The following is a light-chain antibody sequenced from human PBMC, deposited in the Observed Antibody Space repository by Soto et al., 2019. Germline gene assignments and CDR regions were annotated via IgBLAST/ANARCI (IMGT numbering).Light chain of an antibody. CDR3: SSFASSNTWV. CDR2: EVT. CDR1: SSDVGAYNY. J-gene: IGLJ3*02. Sequence: QSALTQPPSASGSPGQSVTISCTGTSSDVGAYNYVSWYQQHAGKAPKLVIYEVTKRPSGVPDRFSGSKSANTASLTVSGPQAGDGADYYGSSFASSNTWVFGGGPKPPVL. V-gene: IGLV2-8*01.